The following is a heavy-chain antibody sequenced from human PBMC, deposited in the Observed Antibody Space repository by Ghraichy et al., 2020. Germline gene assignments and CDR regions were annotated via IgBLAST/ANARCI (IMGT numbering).Heavy chain of an antibody. CDR2: IYYSGDP. CDR3: ARHSEHSRFDS. J-gene: IGHJ4*02. V-gene: IGHV4-39*01. D-gene: IGHD1-14*01. Sequence: SETLSLTCTVSGGSISSSSYYWGWIRQPPGKGLEWIGSIYYSGDPYYNPSLRSRVTISVDTSKNQFSLKLNSVTAADTAVYYCARHSEHSRFDSWGQGTLVTGSS. CDR1: GGSISSSSYY.